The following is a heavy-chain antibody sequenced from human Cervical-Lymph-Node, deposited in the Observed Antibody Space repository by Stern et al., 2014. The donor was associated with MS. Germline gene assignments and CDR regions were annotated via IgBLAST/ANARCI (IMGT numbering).Heavy chain of an antibody. CDR1: GFTFSAYY. V-gene: IGHV3-11*01. J-gene: IGHJ6*02. CDR2: ISSSGTV. CDR3: ATSSMYPYSPYGMDV. D-gene: IGHD2-2*01. Sequence: QVQLVESGGGLVKPGGSLRLSCAASGFTFSAYYMTWVRQAPGKGLEWVSYISSSGTVYYADSVKGRFTISRDNAENSLYLQMNSLRAEDTAVYYCATSSMYPYSPYGMDVWGQGTTVTVSS.